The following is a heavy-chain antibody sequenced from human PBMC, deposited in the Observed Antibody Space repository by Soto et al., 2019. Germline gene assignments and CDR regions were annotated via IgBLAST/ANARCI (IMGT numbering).Heavy chain of an antibody. D-gene: IGHD1-26*01. Sequence: RLSCAASGFTFSSCPMHWVRQAPGKGLEWVAFISFDGSNKFYTDSVKGRFTISRDNSKNTLSLQMNSLTAEDTAVYYCAPASVYSGSYYAFDIWGQGTMVTVSS. J-gene: IGHJ3*02. CDR1: GFTFSSCP. CDR3: APASVYSGSYYAFDI. V-gene: IGHV3-30-3*01. CDR2: ISFDGSNK.